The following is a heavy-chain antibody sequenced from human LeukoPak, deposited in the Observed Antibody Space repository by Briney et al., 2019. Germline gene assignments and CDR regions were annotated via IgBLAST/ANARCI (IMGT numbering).Heavy chain of an antibody. CDR3: TRAPRLEGNAMGFDY. CDR1: GFTSGDYA. V-gene: IGHV3-49*03. CDR2: IRRKSYGGTT. J-gene: IGHJ4*02. Sequence: GGSLRLSCTTSGFTSGDYAVSWFRQAPGKGLEWVGFIRRKSYGGTTEYAASVRGRFTISRDDSKAVAYLQMTSLQTEDTAVYYCTRAPRLEGNAMGFDYWGQGTLVTVSS. D-gene: IGHD2-2*01.